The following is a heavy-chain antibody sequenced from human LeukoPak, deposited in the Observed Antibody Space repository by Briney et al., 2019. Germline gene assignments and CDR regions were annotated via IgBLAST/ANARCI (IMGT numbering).Heavy chain of an antibody. Sequence: ASVKVSCKASGYTFTNYIHWVRQAPGQGLEWMGLINPGGDNTDYAQNFQGRVTMNRDTSTSTVYMGLSSLRSEDTAVYYCARIRDGYNDAYDIWGQGTMVTVSS. CDR2: INPGGDNT. CDR3: ARIRDGYNDAYDI. D-gene: IGHD5-24*01. V-gene: IGHV1-46*01. J-gene: IGHJ3*02. CDR1: GYTFTNY.